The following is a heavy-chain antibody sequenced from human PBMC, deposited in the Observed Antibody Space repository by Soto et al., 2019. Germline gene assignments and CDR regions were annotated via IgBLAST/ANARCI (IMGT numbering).Heavy chain of an antibody. CDR1: GYTLTELS. CDR3: AIRYISSSSFFDY. CDR2: FDPEDGET. J-gene: IGHJ4*02. D-gene: IGHD6-6*01. V-gene: IGHV1-24*01. Sequence: RASVKVSCKVSGYTLTELSMHWVRQAPGKGLEWMGGFDPEDGETIYAQKFQGRVTMTEDTSTDTAYMELSSLRSEDTAVYYCAIRYISSSSFFDYWGQGTLVTVSS.